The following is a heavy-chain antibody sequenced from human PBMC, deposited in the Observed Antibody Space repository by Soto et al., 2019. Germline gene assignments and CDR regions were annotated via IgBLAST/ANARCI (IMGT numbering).Heavy chain of an antibody. D-gene: IGHD3-3*01. CDR1: GYTFTSYG. J-gene: IGHJ5*02. CDR2: ISAYNGNT. CDR3: ARNELPNFGSPGFDP. Sequence: QVQLVQSGAEVKKPGASVKVSCKASGYTFTSYGISWVRQAPGQGREWMGWISAYNGNTNYAQKLQGRVTMTKDTSTSTAYMELRSQRSDDTAVYYCARNELPNFGSPGFDPWGKGTLVTVYS. V-gene: IGHV1-18*01.